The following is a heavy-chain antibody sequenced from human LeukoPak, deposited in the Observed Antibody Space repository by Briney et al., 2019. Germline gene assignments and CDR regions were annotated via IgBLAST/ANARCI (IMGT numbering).Heavy chain of an antibody. J-gene: IGHJ4*02. CDR2: IYYSGST. D-gene: IGHD1-26*01. CDR1: GGSISSYY. CDR3: ARGSFYHH. Sequence: SETLSLTCTVSGGSISSYYWSWIRQPPGKGLEWIGYIYYSGSTNYNPSLKSRVTISVDPSKNQFSRKLNSVTVADKAVYYCARGSFYHHGGQGTLVSVSS. V-gene: IGHV4-59*01.